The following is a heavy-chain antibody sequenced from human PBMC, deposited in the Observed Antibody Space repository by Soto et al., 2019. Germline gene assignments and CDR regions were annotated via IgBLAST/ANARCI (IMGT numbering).Heavy chain of an antibody. CDR1: GYTFTSYG. V-gene: IGHV1-18*01. CDR3: ARAEGDRDIVVVPAAQSAFDI. CDR2: ISAYNGNT. J-gene: IGHJ3*02. Sequence: ASVKVSCKASGYTFTSYGISWVRQAPGQGLEWMGWISAYNGNTNYAQKLQGRVTMTTDTSTSTAYMELRSLRSDDTAVYYCARAEGDRDIVVVPAAQSAFDIWGQGTMVTVSS. D-gene: IGHD2-2*01.